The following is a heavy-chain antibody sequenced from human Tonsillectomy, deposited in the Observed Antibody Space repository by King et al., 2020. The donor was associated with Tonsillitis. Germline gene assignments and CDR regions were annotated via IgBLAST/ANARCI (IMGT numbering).Heavy chain of an antibody. J-gene: IGHJ6*02. D-gene: IGHD2-15*01. CDR3: AKECGGGCNFAMDV. CDR1: GFTFSSYG. Sequence: VQLVESGGGVVQPGRSLRLSCAASGFTFSSYGMHWVRQAPGKGLEWVAVISYDEDTKYYADSGKGRFTISRDNSKNTLFLQMNSLRAEDTAVYYCAKECGGGCNFAMDVWGQGTTVTVSS. V-gene: IGHV3-30*18. CDR2: ISYDEDTK.